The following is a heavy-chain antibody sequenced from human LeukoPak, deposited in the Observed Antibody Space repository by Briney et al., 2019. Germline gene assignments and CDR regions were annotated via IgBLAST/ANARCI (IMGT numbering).Heavy chain of an antibody. V-gene: IGHV4-61*02. CDR1: GGSISSGSYY. Sequence: SQTLSLTCTVSGGSISSGSYYWSWIRQPAGKGLEWIGRIYTSGSTNYNPSLKSRVTISVDKSKNQFSLKLSSVTAADTAVYYCARGPYGGNSDYYYYGMDVWGQGTTVTVSS. CDR3: ARGPYGGNSDYYYYGMDV. D-gene: IGHD4-23*01. J-gene: IGHJ6*02. CDR2: IYTSGST.